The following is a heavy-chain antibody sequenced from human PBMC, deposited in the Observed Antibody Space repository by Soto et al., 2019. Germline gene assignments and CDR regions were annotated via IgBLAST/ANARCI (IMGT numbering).Heavy chain of an antibody. D-gene: IGHD3-10*01. V-gene: IGHV3-23*01. CDR2: ISGSGDST. CDR3: AKALYGGFTY. J-gene: IGHJ4*02. CDR1: GFTFSVYA. Sequence: PGGSLRLSCAASGFTFSVYAMSWVRQAPGKGLEWVSGISGSGDSTHYADSVKGRFTVSRDNSKSMLYLQTNSLRAEDTAIYYCAKALYGGFTYWGQGTLVIVSS.